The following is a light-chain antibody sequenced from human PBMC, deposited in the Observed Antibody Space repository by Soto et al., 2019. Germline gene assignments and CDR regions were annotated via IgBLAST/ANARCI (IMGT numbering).Light chain of an antibody. CDR3: QQYGSSPFT. V-gene: IGKV3-20*01. CDR2: GAS. CDR1: QTVSSNN. Sequence: DIVLTQSPGTLSFSPGERATLSCRASQTVSSNNLAWYQQKRGQAPRLLIYGASSRAAAIPDRFRGSGSGTDFTLIISSLAPEDLAVYYCQQYGSSPFTFGPGTAVDIK. J-gene: IGKJ3*01.